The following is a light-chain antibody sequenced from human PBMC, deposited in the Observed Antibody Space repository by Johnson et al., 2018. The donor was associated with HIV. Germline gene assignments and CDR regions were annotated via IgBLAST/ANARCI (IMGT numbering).Light chain of an antibody. CDR3: GAWDSSLRVYV. CDR1: SSNIGKNY. V-gene: IGLV1-51*02. CDR2: ESN. Sequence: QSVLTQPPSVSAAPGQKVTISCSGSSSNIGKNYVSWYQQLPGTAPKVLIYESNKRPSGIPDRFSGSKSDTSATLGITGLQTGDEADYYCGAWDSSLRVYVFGTGTKVTVL. J-gene: IGLJ1*01.